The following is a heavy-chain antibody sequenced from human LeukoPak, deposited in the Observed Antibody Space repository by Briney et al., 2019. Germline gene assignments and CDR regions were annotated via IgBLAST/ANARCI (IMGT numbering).Heavy chain of an antibody. Sequence: GGSLRLSCAASGFTFSSYSMNWVRQAPGKGLEWVSSISSSSSYIYYADSVKGRFTISRDNAKNSLYLQMNSLRAENTAVYYCARSIDSSSWTLWGQGTLVTVSS. D-gene: IGHD6-13*01. J-gene: IGHJ4*02. CDR2: ISSSSSYI. CDR3: ARSIDSSSWTL. V-gene: IGHV3-21*01. CDR1: GFTFSSYS.